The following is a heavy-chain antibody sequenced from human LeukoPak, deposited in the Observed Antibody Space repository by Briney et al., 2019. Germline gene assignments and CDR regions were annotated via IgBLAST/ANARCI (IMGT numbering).Heavy chain of an antibody. J-gene: IGHJ4*02. CDR1: GFTFSDYY. D-gene: IGHD4-17*01. V-gene: IGHV3-11*01. Sequence: GGSLRLSCAASGFTFSDYYMSWIRQAPGKGLQWVSYISASGSTENYADSVRGRFTISRDIAKNSLYLQMNSLRAEDTAVYFCARLDYDDYIFDYWGQGTWSPPPQ. CDR2: ISASGSTE. CDR3: ARLDYDDYIFDY.